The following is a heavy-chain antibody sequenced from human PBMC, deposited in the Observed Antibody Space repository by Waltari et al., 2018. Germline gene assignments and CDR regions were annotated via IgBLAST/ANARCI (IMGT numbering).Heavy chain of an antibody. J-gene: IGHJ4*02. D-gene: IGHD3-3*01. CDR1: GFSFSNAW. Sequence: EVQLVESGGDLVRPGGSLRLSCAASGFSFSNAWMIWVSQAPGKGLEWVGRIKSKTDGGTTDYAAPVKGRFTISRDDSENTLYLQMNSLKTEDTAVYYCTTLFGDFWSGYFFDYWGQGTLVTVSS. CDR3: TTLFGDFWSGYFFDY. V-gene: IGHV3-15*01. CDR2: IKSKTDGGTT.